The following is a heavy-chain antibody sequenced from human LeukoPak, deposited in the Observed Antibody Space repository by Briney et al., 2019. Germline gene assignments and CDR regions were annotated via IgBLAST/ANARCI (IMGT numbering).Heavy chain of an antibody. Sequence: GGSLRLSRAASGFSFSSSVMAWVRQAPGQGLEWVTAISASGAATYYADSVKGRFFISRDNSKNTVSLQLYSLRADDTAVYYCASNKSGSYCFDYWGQGTLVTVSS. CDR1: GFSFSSSV. D-gene: IGHD1-26*01. CDR2: ISASGAAT. J-gene: IGHJ4*02. V-gene: IGHV3-23*01. CDR3: ASNKSGSYCFDY.